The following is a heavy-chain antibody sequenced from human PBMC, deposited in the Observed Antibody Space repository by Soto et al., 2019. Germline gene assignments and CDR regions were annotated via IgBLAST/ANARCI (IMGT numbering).Heavy chain of an antibody. J-gene: IGHJ6*01. CDR2: IIPIFGTA. CDR3: ARGGFGGVDYDIWTGPSLSSYYYGVDV. D-gene: IGHD3-9*01. V-gene: IGHV1-69*01. CDR1: GGTFSSYA. Sequence: QVQLVQSGAEVKKPGSSVKVSCKASGGTFSSYAISWVRQAPGQGLEWMGGIIPIFGTANYAQKFQGRVTITADETTSTAYMELISLRSEETLVYYCARGGFGGVDYDIWTGPSLSSYYYGVDVW.